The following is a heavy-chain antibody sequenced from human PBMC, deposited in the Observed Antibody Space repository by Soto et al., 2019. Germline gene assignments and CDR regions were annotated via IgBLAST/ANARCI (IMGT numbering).Heavy chain of an antibody. J-gene: IGHJ6*02. CDR1: GYTFTSYG. V-gene: IGHV1-18*01. Sequence: VQLVQSGAEVKKPGASVKVSCKASGYTFTSYGISWVRQAPGQGLEWMGWISAYNGNTNYAQKLQGRVTMTTDTSTSTAYMELRSLRSDDTAVYYCARDYGYYDYVWGSYRNYYYYGMDVWGQGTTVTVSS. CDR3: ARDYGYYDYVWGSYRNYYYYGMDV. D-gene: IGHD3-16*02. CDR2: ISAYNGNT.